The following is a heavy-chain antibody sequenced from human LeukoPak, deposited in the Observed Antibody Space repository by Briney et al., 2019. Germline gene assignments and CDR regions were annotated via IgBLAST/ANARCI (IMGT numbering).Heavy chain of an antibody. V-gene: IGHV1-69*13. CDR3: ARGPKIYGQYYYYYIDV. CDR2: IIPIFGTA. CDR1: GGTFSSYA. Sequence: ASVKVSCKASGGTFSSYAISWVRQAPGQGLEWMGGIIPIFGTANYAQKFQGRVTITADESTSTAYMELSSLRSEDTAVYYCARGPKIYGQYYYYYIDVWGKGTTVTVSS. J-gene: IGHJ6*03. D-gene: IGHD4-17*01.